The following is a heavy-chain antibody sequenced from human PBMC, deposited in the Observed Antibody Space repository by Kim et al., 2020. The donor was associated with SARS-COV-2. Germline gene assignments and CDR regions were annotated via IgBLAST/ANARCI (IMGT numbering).Heavy chain of an antibody. D-gene: IGHD3-22*01. J-gene: IGHJ4*02. CDR1: GFTFSSYA. Sequence: GGSLRLSCAASGFTFSSYAMSWVRQAPGKGLEWVSAISGSGGSTYYADSVKGWFTISRDNSKNTLYLQMNSLRAEDTAVYYCAKDLNAYYYDSSGYYPGGFDYWGQGTLVTVSS. CDR2: ISGSGGST. V-gene: IGHV3-23*01. CDR3: AKDLNAYYYDSSGYYPGGFDY.